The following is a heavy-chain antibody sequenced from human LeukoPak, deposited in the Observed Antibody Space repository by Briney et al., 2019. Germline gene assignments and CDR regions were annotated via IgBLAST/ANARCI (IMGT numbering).Heavy chain of an antibody. J-gene: IGHJ4*02. D-gene: IGHD2-2*01. CDR2: RREDGSEK. CDR3: ARMKGCSSTTCYFAIY. V-gene: IGHV3-7*05. Sequence: PGGSLRLSCAAAGFTVSTFWMTWVRQAPGGGLEWVANRREDGSEKYHVDSLKGRFTISRDNAKTSLYLQMNSLRAEDTAVYYCARMKGCSSTTCYFAIYWGQGTLVTVSS. CDR1: GFTVSTFW.